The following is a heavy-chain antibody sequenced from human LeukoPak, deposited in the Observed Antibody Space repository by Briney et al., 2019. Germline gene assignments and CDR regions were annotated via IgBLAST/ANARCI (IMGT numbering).Heavy chain of an antibody. Sequence: GGSLRLSCKASGFTFGDYAMSWVRQAPGKGLEWVSFIRDKGSGGTTEYAASVQGRFIISRDDSKSITYLQMNSLKTEDTAVYYCARMKRKDYYDRSGYYRIFDYWGQGTLVTVSS. J-gene: IGHJ4*02. D-gene: IGHD3-22*01. V-gene: IGHV3-49*04. CDR1: GFTFGDYA. CDR3: ARMKRKDYYDRSGYYRIFDY. CDR2: IRDKGSGGTT.